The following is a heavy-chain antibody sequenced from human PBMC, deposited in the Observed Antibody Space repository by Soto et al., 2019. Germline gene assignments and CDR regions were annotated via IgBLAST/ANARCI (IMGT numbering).Heavy chain of an antibody. D-gene: IGHD4-17*01. J-gene: IGHJ1*01. V-gene: IGHV4-34*01. Sequence: QVQLQQWGAGLLKPSETLSLTCAVYGGSFSGYYYSWIRQPPGKGLEWIGEINHSGSTNYNPSLKSRVTTSVDTSKNQFSLKLSSVTAADTAVYYCARPTVTTTSYFQHWGQGTLVTVSS. CDR2: INHSGST. CDR1: GGSFSGYY. CDR3: ARPTVTTTSYFQH.